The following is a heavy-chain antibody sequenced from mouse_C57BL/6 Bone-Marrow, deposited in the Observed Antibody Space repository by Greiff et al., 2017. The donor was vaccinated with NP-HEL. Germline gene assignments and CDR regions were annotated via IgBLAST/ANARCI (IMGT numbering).Heavy chain of an antibody. Sequence: VKLQQSGAELVKPGASVKISCKASGYSFSSYWMNWVKQRPGKGLEWIGQIYPGDGDTNYNGKFKGKATLTADKSSSTAYMQLSSLTSEDSAVYFCARLWYPYWYFDVWGTGTTVTVSS. V-gene: IGHV1-80*01. J-gene: IGHJ1*03. CDR3: ARLWYPYWYFDV. CDR2: IYPGDGDT. CDR1: GYSFSSYW. D-gene: IGHD2-1*01.